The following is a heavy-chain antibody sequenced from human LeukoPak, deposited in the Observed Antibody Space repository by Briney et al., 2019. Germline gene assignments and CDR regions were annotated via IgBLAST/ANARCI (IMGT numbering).Heavy chain of an antibody. Sequence: EASVKVSCKASGYTFTSYGINWVRQAPGQGLEWMGWISGYNGNTHYAQKLQDRVTMTTDTSTTTANMELRSLRSDDTAVYYCAKDLGDYYDSSGYDYWGQGTLVTVSS. J-gene: IGHJ4*02. CDR2: ISGYNGNT. D-gene: IGHD3-22*01. CDR1: GYTFTSYG. V-gene: IGHV1-18*01. CDR3: AKDLGDYYDSSGYDY.